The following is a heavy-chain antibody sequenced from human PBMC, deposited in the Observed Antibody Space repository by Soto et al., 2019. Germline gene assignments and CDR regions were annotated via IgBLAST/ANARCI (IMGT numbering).Heavy chain of an antibody. CDR1: GFSFSSYA. V-gene: IGHV3-23*01. J-gene: IGHJ4*02. Sequence: GGSLGLSSAASGFSFSSYAMTWVRQAPGKGLEWVSSISGSGHRTYFAESVKGRFTISRDNSKDILYLQMDSLSADDTALYYCAKDPFGDLSYYSDFWGQGSLVTVSS. CDR2: ISGSGHRT. D-gene: IGHD3-10*01. CDR3: AKDPFGDLSYYSDF.